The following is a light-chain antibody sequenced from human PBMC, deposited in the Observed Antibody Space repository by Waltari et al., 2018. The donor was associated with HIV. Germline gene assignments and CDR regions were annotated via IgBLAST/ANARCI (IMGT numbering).Light chain of an antibody. Sequence: QSVLTQPPSASGTPGQRVSISCSGSSSNIGSNIVNWYQQLPGTAPKLRIYSNNRLPCGVPDGLAGSKSGTLASLAISGLQAEDEADYYCAAWDDSLNAWVFGGGTKLTVL. CDR1: SSNIGSNI. CDR3: AAWDDSLNAWV. J-gene: IGLJ3*02. V-gene: IGLV1-44*01. CDR2: SNN.